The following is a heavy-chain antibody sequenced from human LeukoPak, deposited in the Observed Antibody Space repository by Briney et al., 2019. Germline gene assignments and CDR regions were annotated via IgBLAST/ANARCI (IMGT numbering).Heavy chain of an antibody. CDR3: ARPFYYDSRIDP. Sequence: SQTLSLTCTVSGGSISSGDYYWSWIRQPPGKGLEWIAYMYYSGSTYYNPSLKSRVTMSADTSKNQLSLKLSSVTAADTAVYYCARPFYYDSRIDPWGQGILVTVSS. CDR2: MYYSGST. V-gene: IGHV4-30-4*01. CDR1: GGSISSGDYY. D-gene: IGHD3-22*01. J-gene: IGHJ5*02.